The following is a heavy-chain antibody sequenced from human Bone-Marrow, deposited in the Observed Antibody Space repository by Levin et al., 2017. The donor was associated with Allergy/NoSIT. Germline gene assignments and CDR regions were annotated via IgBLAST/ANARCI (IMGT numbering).Heavy chain of an antibody. J-gene: IGHJ3*01. CDR2: ISWNSGKT. CDR3: VKSLNTMTIHDGFDF. Sequence: GGSLRLSCATSKFIFDDYGMYWVRQAPGKGLEWVSGISWNSGKTHYADSVKGRFIISRDNAKNSLYLQMNSLRTEDTALYYCVKSLNTMTIHDGFDFWSQGTMVTVSA. V-gene: IGHV3-9*01. CDR1: KFIFDDYG. D-gene: IGHD1/OR15-1a*01.